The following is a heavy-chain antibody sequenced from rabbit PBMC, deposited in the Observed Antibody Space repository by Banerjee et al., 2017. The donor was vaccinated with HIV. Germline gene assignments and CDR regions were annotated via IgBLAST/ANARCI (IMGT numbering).Heavy chain of an antibody. CDR1: GFSFSSSYL. J-gene: IGHJ4*01. CDR2: MYVDSSDST. V-gene: IGHV1S45*01. Sequence: QEQLEESGGDLVKPEGSLTLTCTASGFSFSSSYLICWVRQAPGKGREWIACMYVDSSDSTYYASWAKGRFTISKTSSTTVTLQMTSLTAADTATYFCARVYTSSSGYYPYYFNLWGPGTLVTVS. D-gene: IGHD1-1*01. CDR3: ARVYTSSSGYYPYYFNL.